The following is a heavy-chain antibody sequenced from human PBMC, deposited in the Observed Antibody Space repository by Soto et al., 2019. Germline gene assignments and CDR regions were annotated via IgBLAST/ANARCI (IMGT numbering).Heavy chain of an antibody. Sequence: GGSLRLSCEASGFTFRIFGMHWVRQAPGKGLEWVAVVSYDGSHDFYADSVKGRFSISRDNSRAIMYLQMNSLKPEDTAVYYCAKGSVLRVVEAPLAILGGVDVWGQGAVVTVSS. CDR1: GFTFRIFG. D-gene: IGHD2-8*01. CDR2: VSYDGSHD. CDR3: AKGSVLRVVEAPLAILGGVDV. J-gene: IGHJ6*02. V-gene: IGHV3-30*18.